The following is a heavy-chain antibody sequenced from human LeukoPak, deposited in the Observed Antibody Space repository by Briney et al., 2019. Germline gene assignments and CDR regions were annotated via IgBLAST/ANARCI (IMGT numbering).Heavy chain of an antibody. Sequence: PSETLSLTCTVSGGSLSSRDYYLRWIRQPPGKGLGLIGYIYYSGSTYYNPSLKSRITISIDTSKNQFSLKLSSVTAADTAVYYCARESANNYAPFDYWGQGTLVTVSS. D-gene: IGHD3-10*01. CDR2: IYYSGST. CDR1: GGSLSSRDYY. J-gene: IGHJ4*02. V-gene: IGHV4-30-4*01. CDR3: ARESANNYAPFDY.